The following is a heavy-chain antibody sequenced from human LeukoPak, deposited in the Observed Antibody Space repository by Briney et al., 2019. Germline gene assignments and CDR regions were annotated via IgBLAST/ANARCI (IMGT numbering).Heavy chain of an antibody. V-gene: IGHV3-21*01. CDR3: ARGRGYSYGTVDY. CDR1: GFTFSSYS. Sequence: GGSQRLSCAASGFTFSSYSMDWVRQAPGKGLEWVSSISSSSSYIYYADSVKGRFTISRDNAKNSLYLQMNSLRAEDTAVYYCARGRGYSYGTVDYWGQGTLVTVSS. CDR2: ISSSSSYI. D-gene: IGHD5-18*01. J-gene: IGHJ4*02.